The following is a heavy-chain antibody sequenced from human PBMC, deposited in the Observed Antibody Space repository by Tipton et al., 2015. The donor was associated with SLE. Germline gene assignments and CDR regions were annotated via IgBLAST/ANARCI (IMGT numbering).Heavy chain of an antibody. J-gene: IGHJ3*01. D-gene: IGHD4-23*01. CDR1: GYSISTSDSNW. V-gene: IGHV4-28*01. CDR2: IYYRGTA. Sequence: TLSLTCAVSGYSISTSDSNWWGWIRQLPGKGLEWIGYIYYRGTAYYNPSLRSRVTVSVDTSKNQFSLRLNSVTAVDTAVYYCARTFYGGGDAFDVWGQGTKVSVSS. CDR3: ARTFYGGGDAFDV.